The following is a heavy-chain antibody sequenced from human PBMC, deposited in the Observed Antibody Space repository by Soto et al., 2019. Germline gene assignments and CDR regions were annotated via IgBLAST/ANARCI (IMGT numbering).Heavy chain of an antibody. CDR3: ARVVRSDFWSGSQLPTYYYGIDF. Sequence: ASVKVSCKASGYTFTSYGISWVRQAPGQGLEWMGWISAYNGKTNYTQKFQGRVTMTTDKSTSTACMDLRSLRSDDSAMYYCARVVRSDFWSGSQLPTYYYGIDFWGKGTTVTVSS. CDR1: GYTFTSYG. CDR2: ISAYNGKT. J-gene: IGHJ6*04. V-gene: IGHV1-18*01. D-gene: IGHD3-3*01.